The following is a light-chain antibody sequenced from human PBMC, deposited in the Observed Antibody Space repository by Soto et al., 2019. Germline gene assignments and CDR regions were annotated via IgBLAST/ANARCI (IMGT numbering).Light chain of an antibody. CDR3: QQYENLPT. Sequence: DIHMTQSPSSLSASVGYRFTITCQASQNINNYLNWYQQKPGRAPKLLIYDASNLEAGVPSRFRGSGSGTDFTFTISRMKPEDIATYYCQQYENLPTFGHGTRLEIK. CDR2: DAS. J-gene: IGKJ5*01. V-gene: IGKV1-33*01. CDR1: QNINNY.